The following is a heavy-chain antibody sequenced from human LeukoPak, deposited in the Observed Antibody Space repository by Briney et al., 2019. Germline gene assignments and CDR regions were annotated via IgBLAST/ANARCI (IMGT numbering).Heavy chain of an antibody. CDR3: ARDPGYSSSWGAG. Sequence: SETLSLICTVSGGSISSSSYYWGWIRQPPGKGLEWIGSTYYSGSTYYNPSLKSRVTISVDTSKNQFSLKLSSVTAADTAVYYCARDPGYSSSWGAGWGQGTLVTVSS. V-gene: IGHV4-39*07. CDR2: TYYSGST. D-gene: IGHD6-13*01. J-gene: IGHJ4*02. CDR1: GGSISSSSYY.